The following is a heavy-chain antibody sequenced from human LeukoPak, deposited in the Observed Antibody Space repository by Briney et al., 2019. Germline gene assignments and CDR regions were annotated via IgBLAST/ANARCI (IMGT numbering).Heavy chain of an antibody. V-gene: IGHV4-59*08. J-gene: IGHJ4*02. D-gene: IGHD5-18*01. CDR3: ARLSIIGYMDTAMVGRRTYYFDY. CDR1: GGSISSYY. CDR2: IYYSGST. Sequence: SETLSLTCTVSGGSISSYYWSWIRQPPGKGLEWIGYIYYSGSTNYNPSLKSRVTISVDTSKNQFSLKLSSVTAADTAVYYCARLSIIGYMDTAMVGRRTYYFDYWGQGTLLTVSS.